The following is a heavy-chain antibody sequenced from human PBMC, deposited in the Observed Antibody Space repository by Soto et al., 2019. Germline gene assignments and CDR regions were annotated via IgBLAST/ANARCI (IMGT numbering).Heavy chain of an antibody. J-gene: IGHJ4*02. Sequence: GGSLRLSCAASGFTFSSYAMHWVRQAPGKGLEWVAVISYDGSNKYYADSVKGRFTISRDNSKNTLYLQMNSLRAEDTAVYYCARGPPVQWLVLYYFDYWGQGTLVTVSS. CDR3: ARGPPVQWLVLYYFDY. D-gene: IGHD6-19*01. V-gene: IGHV3-30-3*01. CDR2: ISYDGSNK. CDR1: GFTFSSYA.